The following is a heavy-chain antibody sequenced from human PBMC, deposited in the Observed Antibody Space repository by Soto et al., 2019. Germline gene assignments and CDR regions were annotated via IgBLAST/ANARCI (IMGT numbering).Heavy chain of an antibody. CDR1: GFSLSTTGVG. D-gene: IGHD2-2*01. Sequence: QITLKESGPTLVKPTQTLTLTCTFSGFSLSTTGVGVGWIRQPPGKALEWLALFYWDEDERYSPSLKSRLTITKDTSKNQVVLTMTNMDTVDTATYYCANSGIPATYCDYWGQGTLVTVSS. CDR2: FYWDEDE. CDR3: ANSGIPATYCDY. V-gene: IGHV2-5*02. J-gene: IGHJ4*02.